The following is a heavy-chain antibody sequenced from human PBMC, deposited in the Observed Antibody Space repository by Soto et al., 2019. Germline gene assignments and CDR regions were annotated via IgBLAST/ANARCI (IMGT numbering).Heavy chain of an antibody. CDR3: ARERGGAIIVGVTGTFDV. Sequence: GASVKVSCKASGGTFSSYAISWVRQAPGQGLEWLGGIIAILGKANYAEKFQGRVTITADESTSTAYMELSSLRSEDTAVYYCARERGGAIIVGVTGTFDVWGQGTLVTVS. D-gene: IGHD3-22*01. CDR2: IIAILGKA. CDR1: GGTFSSYA. J-gene: IGHJ3*01. V-gene: IGHV1-69*10.